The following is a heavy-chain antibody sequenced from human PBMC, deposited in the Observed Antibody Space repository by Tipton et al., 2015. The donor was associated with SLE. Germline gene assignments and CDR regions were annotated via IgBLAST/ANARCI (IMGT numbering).Heavy chain of an antibody. J-gene: IGHJ3*02. CDR2: IYHSGST. CDR3: ATPYYDILTGYDAFDI. D-gene: IGHD3-9*01. Sequence: TLSLTCAVSGYSISSGYYWGWIRQPPGKGLEWIGSIYHSGSTYYNPSLKSRVTISVDTSKNQFSLKLSSVTAADTAVYYCATPYYDILTGYDAFDIWGQGTMVTVSS. V-gene: IGHV4-38-2*01. CDR1: GYSISSGYY.